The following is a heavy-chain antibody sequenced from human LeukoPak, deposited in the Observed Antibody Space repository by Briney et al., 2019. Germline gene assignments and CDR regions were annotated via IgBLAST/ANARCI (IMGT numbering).Heavy chain of an antibody. D-gene: IGHD3-22*01. CDR3: ARDQGRTYFYDSSGYYPWFDY. J-gene: IGHJ4*02. CDR2: ISGSGGST. CDR1: GFTFSNYA. Sequence: GGSLRLSCAASGFTFSNYAMSWVRQAPGKGLEWVSAISGSGGSTYYADSVKGRFTISRDNAKNSLYLQMNSLRAEDTALYYCARDQGRTYFYDSSGYYPWFDYWGQGTLVTVSS. V-gene: IGHV3-23*01.